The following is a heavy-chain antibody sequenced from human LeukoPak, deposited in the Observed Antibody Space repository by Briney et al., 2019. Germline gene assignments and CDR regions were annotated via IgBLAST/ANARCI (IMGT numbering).Heavy chain of an antibody. V-gene: IGHV2-70*10. CDR2: NAWYDDK. J-gene: IGHJ4*02. Sequence: SGPTLVNPTQTLTLTCTCSGFSRSPRGLGESWIRQPPVKALECIERNAWYDDKYYSTSLKTRNTISKDPTKNQVALTMTNMYPVDTGMYYCARIRSETQPVIDYWGQGTLVTVSS. CDR1: GFSRSPRGLG. CDR3: ARIRSETQPVIDY.